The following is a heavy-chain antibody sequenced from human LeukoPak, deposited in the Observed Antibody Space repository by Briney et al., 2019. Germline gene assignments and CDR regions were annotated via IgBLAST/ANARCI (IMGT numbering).Heavy chain of an antibody. V-gene: IGHV3-23*01. CDR3: AKGSSSSRPYYFGT. J-gene: IGHJ4*02. Sequence: GGSLRLSCAASGFTFSSYVMSWVRQTSGEGLEWVSAVIGSYTYYADSVKGRFTISRDNSKNTLYLEMNSLRAGDTAVYYCAKGSSSSRPYYFGTWGLGALGIVSS. CDR1: GFTFSSYV. D-gene: IGHD2/OR15-2a*01. CDR2: VIGSYT.